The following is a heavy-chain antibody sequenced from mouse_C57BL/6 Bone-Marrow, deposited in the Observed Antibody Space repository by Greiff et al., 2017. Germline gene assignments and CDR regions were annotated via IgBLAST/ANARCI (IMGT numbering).Heavy chain of an antibody. CDR2: IHPNSGST. Sequence: QVQLKQPGAELVKPGASVKLSCKASGYTFASYWMHWVKQRPGQGLEWIGMIHPNSGSTNYNEKFKSKATLTVDKSSSTAYMQLCSLTSEDSAVYYCARWYYYPCAMDYWGQGTSVTVSS. D-gene: IGHD1-1*01. CDR3: ARWYYYPCAMDY. V-gene: IGHV1-64*01. CDR1: GYTFASYW. J-gene: IGHJ4*01.